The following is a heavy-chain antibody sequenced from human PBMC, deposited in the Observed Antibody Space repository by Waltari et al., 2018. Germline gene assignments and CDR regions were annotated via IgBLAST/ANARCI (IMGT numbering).Heavy chain of an antibody. CDR3: ARSYYYDRVGDYPSLRAFDY. V-gene: IGHV1-69*12. CDR1: GGTFSSYV. J-gene: IGHJ4*02. CDR2: VSPICGTP. D-gene: IGHD3-22*01. Sequence: QVQLVQSGAEVKKPGSSVKVSCEASGGTFSSYVISWVRQAPGQGLEWMGGVSPICGTPSYAQKCQGRVTIIADESTSTAYMELSSLRSEDTAVYYCARSYYYDRVGDYPSLRAFDYWGQGTLVTVSS.